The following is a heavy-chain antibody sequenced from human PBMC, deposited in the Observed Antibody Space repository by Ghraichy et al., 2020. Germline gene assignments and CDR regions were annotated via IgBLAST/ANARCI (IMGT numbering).Heavy chain of an antibody. CDR1: GGSISSYY. V-gene: IGHV4-59*01. D-gene: IGHD3-22*01. J-gene: IGHJ6*03. CDR3: ARTYFYDSSGYYVGSYYYYMDV. CDR2: IYYSGST. Sequence: SETLSLTCTVSGGSISSYYWSWIRQPPGKGLEWIGYIYYSGSTNYNPTLKSRVTILVDTSKNQFSLKLRSVTAADTAVYYCARTYFYDSSGYYVGSYYYYMDVWGKGTTVTVS.